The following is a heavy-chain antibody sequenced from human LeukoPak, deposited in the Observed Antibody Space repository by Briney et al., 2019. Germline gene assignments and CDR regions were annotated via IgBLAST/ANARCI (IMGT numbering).Heavy chain of an antibody. Sequence: HPGGSLRLSCAASGFTFSSYEMNWVRQAPGKGLEWVSYISSSGSTIYYADSVKGRFTISRDNAKNSLYLQMNSLRAEDTAVYYCARGRLHRRHIDYWGQGTLVTVSS. V-gene: IGHV3-48*03. CDR3: ARGRLHRRHIDY. J-gene: IGHJ4*02. CDR2: ISSSGSTI. D-gene: IGHD4-11*01. CDR1: GFTFSSYE.